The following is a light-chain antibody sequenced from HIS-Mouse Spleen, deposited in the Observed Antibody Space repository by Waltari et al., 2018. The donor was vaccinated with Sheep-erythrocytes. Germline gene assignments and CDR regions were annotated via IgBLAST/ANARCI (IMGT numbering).Light chain of an antibody. J-gene: IGLJ1*01. CDR1: SSDVGGFKS. CDR3: CSYAGSYNHV. CDR2: DVS. V-gene: IGLV2-11*02. Sequence: QSALTQPRSVSGSPGQSVTISCTGTSSDVGGFKSSSWYQQHPGKAPKLMIYDVSKRPSGVPDRFSGSKSGNTASLTISGLQAEDEADYYCCSYAGSYNHVFATGTKVTVL.